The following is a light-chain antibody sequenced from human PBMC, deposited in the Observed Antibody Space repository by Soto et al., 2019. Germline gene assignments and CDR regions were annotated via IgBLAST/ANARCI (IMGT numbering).Light chain of an antibody. CDR1: QSVTSSY. Sequence: EIVLTQSPGTLSLSPGERATLSCRASQSVTSSYLAWYQQKPGQAPRLLIYGASSRATGIPDRFSGSGSGPDFTLTISRMHREDLAVYYCQQYGRSPLTFGGGT. V-gene: IGKV3-20*01. CDR3: QQYGRSPLT. CDR2: GAS. J-gene: IGKJ4*01.